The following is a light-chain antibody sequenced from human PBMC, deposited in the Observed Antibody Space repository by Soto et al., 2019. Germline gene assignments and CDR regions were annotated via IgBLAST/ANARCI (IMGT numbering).Light chain of an antibody. V-gene: IGKV1-5*03. Sequence: DIPMTQSPSILSASVGDRVTITCRARQSISSWLAWYQQKPGKAPKLLIQKVSILETGVPSRFSGSGSGTEFTLTITGLQPDDFATYSCQHYNSGTVFGQGTKLEFK. CDR1: QSISSW. CDR2: KVS. J-gene: IGKJ2*01. CDR3: QHYNSGTV.